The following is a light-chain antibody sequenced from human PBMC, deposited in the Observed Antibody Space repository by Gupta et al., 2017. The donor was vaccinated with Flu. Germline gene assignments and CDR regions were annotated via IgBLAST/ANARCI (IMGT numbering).Light chain of an antibody. CDR2: GAS. J-gene: IGKJ1*01. V-gene: IGKV3-15*01. CDR1: QSVSSN. CDR3: QQYNNRPPVT. Sequence: EIVMTQSPATLSVSPGEGATLSCRSSQSVSSNLAWYQQKPGQAPRLLIYGASTRATGVPARFSGSGSGTEFTITISSLQSEDFAVYYCQQYNNRPPVTFGQGTKVEIK.